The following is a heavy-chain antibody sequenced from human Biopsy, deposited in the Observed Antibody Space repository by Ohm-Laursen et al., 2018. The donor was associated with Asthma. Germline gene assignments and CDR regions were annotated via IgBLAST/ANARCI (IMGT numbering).Heavy chain of an antibody. J-gene: IGHJ5*02. V-gene: IGHV1-69*13. CDR3: ARDRRQSSSGEDWFDP. CDR2: IIPIFDST. D-gene: IGHD3-16*01. CDR1: GYTFVNYA. Sequence: SVKVSCKASGYTFVNYAIHWVRQAPGQRLEWMGTIIPIFDSTKYAQKFQDRVTIIADESTGTASLELRSLRSEDTAVYYCARDRRQSSSGEDWFDPWGQGTLVTVSS.